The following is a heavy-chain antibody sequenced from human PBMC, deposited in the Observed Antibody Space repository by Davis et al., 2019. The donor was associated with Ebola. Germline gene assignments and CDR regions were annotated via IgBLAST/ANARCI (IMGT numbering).Heavy chain of an antibody. J-gene: IGHJ6*02. Sequence: ASVKVSCKASGYTFTGYYMHWVRQAPGQGLEWMGWINPNSGGTNYAQKFQGWVTMTRDTSISTAYMELSRLRSDDTAVYYCARLGSSSAPEGYYGMDVWGQGTTVTVSS. D-gene: IGHD6-6*01. CDR3: ARLGSSSAPEGYYGMDV. V-gene: IGHV1-2*04. CDR1: GYTFTGYY. CDR2: INPNSGGT.